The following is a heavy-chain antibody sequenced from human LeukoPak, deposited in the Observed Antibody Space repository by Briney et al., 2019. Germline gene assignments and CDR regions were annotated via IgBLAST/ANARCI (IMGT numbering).Heavy chain of an antibody. V-gene: IGHV1-2*02. CDR3: ASSYSGDYFGGTESLHH. Sequence: GASVKVSCKASGYTFTGYYIHWVRQAPGQGLGWMGWMNPSSGDTNYVQRLQGRVTMSRDTSISTAYMELSGLRSDDTAMYYCASSYSGDYFGGTESLHHWGQGTPVTVSS. CDR1: GYTFTGYY. CDR2: MNPSSGDT. J-gene: IGHJ1*01. D-gene: IGHD1-26*01.